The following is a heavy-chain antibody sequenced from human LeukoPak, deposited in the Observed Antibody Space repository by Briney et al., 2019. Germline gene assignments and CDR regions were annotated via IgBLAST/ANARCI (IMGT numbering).Heavy chain of an antibody. D-gene: IGHD6-13*01. CDR2: INIDGRSI. CDR3: ARVSATGTAFDD. CDR1: TFTFSNYW. V-gene: IGHV3-74*01. J-gene: IGHJ4*02. Sequence: GGSLRLSCAASTFTFSNYWMHWVRQAPGKGLVWVSRINIDGRSISYADSVKGRFTISRDNAKNTLYLQMNSLRAEDTAVYYCARVSATGTAFDDWGQGTLVTVSS.